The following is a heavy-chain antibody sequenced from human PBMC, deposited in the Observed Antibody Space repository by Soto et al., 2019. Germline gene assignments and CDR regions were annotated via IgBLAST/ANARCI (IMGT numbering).Heavy chain of an antibody. Sequence: SETLSLTCTVSGGSISSYYWSWIRQAAGKGLEWIGRIYTSGSTNYNPSLKSRVTMSVDTSKNQFSLKLSSVTAADTAVYYCARAWGGIAAAGYWYFDLWGRGTLVTVSS. V-gene: IGHV4-4*07. CDR2: IYTSGST. D-gene: IGHD6-13*01. CDR3: ARAWGGIAAAGYWYFDL. J-gene: IGHJ2*01. CDR1: GGSISSYY.